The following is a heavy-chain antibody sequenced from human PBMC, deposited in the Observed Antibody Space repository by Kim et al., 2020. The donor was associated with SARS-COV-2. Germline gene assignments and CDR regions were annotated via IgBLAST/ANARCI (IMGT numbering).Heavy chain of an antibody. J-gene: IGHJ4*02. V-gene: IGHV3-48*03. D-gene: IGHD3-22*01. CDR3: ARWGRGNYYDN. Sequence: IYYADSVKGRFTISRDNAKNSLYLQMNSLRAEDTAVYYCARWGRGNYYDNWGQGTLVTVSS. CDR2: I.